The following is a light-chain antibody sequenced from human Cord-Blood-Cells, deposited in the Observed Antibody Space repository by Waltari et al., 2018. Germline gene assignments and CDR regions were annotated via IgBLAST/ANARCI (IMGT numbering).Light chain of an antibody. CDR2: AAS. CDR1: QSISSY. V-gene: IGKV1-39*01. CDR3: QQSYRTLT. J-gene: IGKJ4*01. Sequence: DIQMTQSPSSLSASVGDRVTITCRASQSISSYLNWYQQKPGKAPKLLIYAASSLQSGVPSRFSGSGSATDFTLTSSSLQPEDFATYYCQQSYRTLTFGGGTKVEIK.